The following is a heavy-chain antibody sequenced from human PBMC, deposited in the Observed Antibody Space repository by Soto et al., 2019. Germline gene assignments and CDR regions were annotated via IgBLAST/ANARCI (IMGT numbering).Heavy chain of an antibody. CDR3: ARDLTILTMVRGVTYYYYYGMDV. J-gene: IGHJ6*02. Sequence: ASVKVSCKASGGTFSSYAISWVRQAPGQGLEWMGGIIPIFGTANYAQKFQGRVTITADESTSTAYMELSSLRSEDTAVYYCARDLTILTMVRGVTYYYYYGMDVWGQGTTVTVSS. CDR1: GGTFSSYA. V-gene: IGHV1-69*13. CDR2: IIPIFGTA. D-gene: IGHD3-10*01.